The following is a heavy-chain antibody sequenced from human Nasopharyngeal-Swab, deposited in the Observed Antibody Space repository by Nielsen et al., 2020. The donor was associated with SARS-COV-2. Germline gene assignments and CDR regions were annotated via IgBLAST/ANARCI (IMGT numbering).Heavy chain of an antibody. CDR2: IYIGDSDT. J-gene: IGHJ4*02. Sequence: GESLKISCKGSGYSFTNYCIAWVRQMPGKGLEWMGIIYIGDSDTRYSPSFQGQVTISADKSISTAYLQWSSLKASDTAMYYCARRHCSSTSCYVDFDYWGQGTLVTVSS. CDR3: ARRHCSSTSCYVDFDY. V-gene: IGHV5-51*01. CDR1: GYSFTNYC. D-gene: IGHD2-2*01.